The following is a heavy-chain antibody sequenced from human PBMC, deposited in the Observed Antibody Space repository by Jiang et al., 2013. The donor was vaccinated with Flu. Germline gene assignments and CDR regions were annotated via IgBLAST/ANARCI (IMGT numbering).Heavy chain of an antibody. CDR2: IAGTDGRT. CDR3: AAKVPGKYPYDY. CDR1: GFSFSSXV. V-gene: IGHV3-23*01. D-gene: IGHD2-2*01. Sequence: CAASGFSFSSXVMSWVRQAPGRGLECVSAIAGTDGRTDYDDSVKGRFTISRDNSKNTLYLQMNSLSAEDTAIYFCAAKVPGKYPYDYWGQGTLLTVSS. J-gene: IGHJ4*02.